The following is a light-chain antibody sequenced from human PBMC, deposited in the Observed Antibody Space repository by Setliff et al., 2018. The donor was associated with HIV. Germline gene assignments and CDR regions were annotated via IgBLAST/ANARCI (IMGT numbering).Light chain of an antibody. CDR2: AAP. CDR3: QQAYNTPRT. J-gene: IGKJ1*01. V-gene: IGKV1-39*01. CDR1: RNINNY. Sequence: DIQMTQSPSSLSASVGDRVTITCRASRNINNYLNWHQQKPGKAPKLLIFAAPSLQSGVPSRFSGSGSGTDFTLTITSLQPEDFATYYCQQAYNTPRTFGQGTKVDIK.